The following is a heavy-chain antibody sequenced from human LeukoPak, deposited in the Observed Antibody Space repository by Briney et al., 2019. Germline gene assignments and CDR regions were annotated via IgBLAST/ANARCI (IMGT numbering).Heavy chain of an antibody. CDR1: GFTVSSNY. Sequence: GGSLRLSCAASGFTVSSNYMGWVRQAPGKGLEWVSVVYSGGFIYYADSVKGRFTISSDNSKNTLYLQMNSLRAEDTALYYCARVGKQWLAIDYWGQGTLVTVSS. J-gene: IGHJ4*02. CDR3: ARVGKQWLAIDY. V-gene: IGHV3-66*01. D-gene: IGHD6-19*01. CDR2: VYSGGFI.